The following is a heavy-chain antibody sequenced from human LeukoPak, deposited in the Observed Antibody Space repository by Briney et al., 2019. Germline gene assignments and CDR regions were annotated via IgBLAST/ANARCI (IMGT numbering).Heavy chain of an antibody. CDR1: GFTFSSYG. CDR3: ARVKTTVTGGVDV. D-gene: IGHD4-17*01. CDR2: IWYDGSNI. Sequence: GGSLRPSCAASGFTFSSYGMHWVRQAPGKGLEWVSVIWYDGSNIYYADSVKGRFTISRDNSKNTLYLQMNSLRAEDTAVYYCARVKTTVTGGVDVWGQGTTVTVSS. J-gene: IGHJ6*02. V-gene: IGHV3-33*01.